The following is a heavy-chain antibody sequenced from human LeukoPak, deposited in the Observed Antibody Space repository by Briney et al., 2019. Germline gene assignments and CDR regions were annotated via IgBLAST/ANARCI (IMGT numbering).Heavy chain of an antibody. Sequence: SVKVSCKVSGGTFSKNSISWVRQAPGKGLEWMGRTIPIVGVEHYAQKFQGRVTITADMSTSTAYMDLSSLRSDDTAVYYCAREKAVGVPVAIDAYFDYGMDVWGQGTTVIVSS. CDR2: TIPIVGVE. D-gene: IGHD3-16*01. CDR1: GGTFSKNS. V-gene: IGHV1-69*04. J-gene: IGHJ6*02. CDR3: AREKAVGVPVAIDAYFDYGMDV.